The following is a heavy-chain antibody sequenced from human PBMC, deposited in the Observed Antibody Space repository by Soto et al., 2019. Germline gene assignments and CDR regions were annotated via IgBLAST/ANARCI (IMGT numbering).Heavy chain of an antibody. CDR1: GITVSSIY. CDR3: ARDPLGYSYGLYYNYGMDV. V-gene: IGHV3-53*02. D-gene: IGHD5-18*01. J-gene: IGHJ6*02. Sequence: EVQLVETGGGLIQPGGSLRLSCAVSGITVSSIYMTWVRQAPGKGLEWVSVIYSEGTTYYADSVKGRFTISRDNSKNTLYLQMNSLRAEDTAVYCCARDPLGYSYGLYYNYGMDVWGQWTTVTVSS. CDR2: IYSEGTT.